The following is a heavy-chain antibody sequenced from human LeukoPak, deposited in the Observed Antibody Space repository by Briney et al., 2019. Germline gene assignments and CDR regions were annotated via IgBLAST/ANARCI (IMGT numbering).Heavy chain of an antibody. J-gene: IGHJ3*02. V-gene: IGHV4-59*01. CDR1: GGSSSNYF. Sequence: SSETLSLTCTISGGSSSNYFWSWIRQPPGKGLEWIGYILYNSGSTNYNPSLKSRVTISLDTSKNQFSLKLSSVTAADTAVYYCARGDYDSSGYYIRDSLDAFDIWGQGTMVTVSS. CDR2: ILYNSGST. CDR3: ARGDYDSSGYYIRDSLDAFDI. D-gene: IGHD3-22*01.